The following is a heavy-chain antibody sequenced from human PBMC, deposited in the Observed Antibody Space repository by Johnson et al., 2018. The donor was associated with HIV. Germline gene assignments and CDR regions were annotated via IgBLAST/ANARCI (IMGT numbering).Heavy chain of an antibody. J-gene: IGHJ3*02. Sequence: QVQLVESGGGVVQPGGSLRLSCAASGFTFSTYGMHWVRQAPGKGLEWVAFLRYDGSNKYYPDSVKGRFTISRDNSKNTLYLQMNSLRAEDTAVYYCARVLVRGPYPGYAFDIWGQGTMVTVSS. D-gene: IGHD3-10*01. V-gene: IGHV3-30*02. CDR1: GFTFSTYG. CDR3: ARVLVRGPYPGYAFDI. CDR2: LRYDGSNK.